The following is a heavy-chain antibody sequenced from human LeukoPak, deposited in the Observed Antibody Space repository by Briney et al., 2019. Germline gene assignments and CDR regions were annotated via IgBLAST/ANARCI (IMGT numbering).Heavy chain of an antibody. CDR2: ISSSSSYI. D-gene: IGHD6-19*01. J-gene: IGHJ4*02. CDR3: ARGGGNSAWFYYFDY. Sequence: PGGSLRLSCAASGFTFSSYSMNWVRQAPGKGLEWVSSISSSSSYIYYADSVKGRFTISRDNAKNSLYLQMNSLRAEDKAVYHCARGGGNSAWFYYFDYWGQGTLVTVSS. CDR1: GFTFSSYS. V-gene: IGHV3-21*01.